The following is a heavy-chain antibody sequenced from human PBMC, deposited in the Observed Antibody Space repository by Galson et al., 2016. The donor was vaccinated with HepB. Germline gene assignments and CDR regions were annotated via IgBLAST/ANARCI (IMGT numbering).Heavy chain of an antibody. D-gene: IGHD2-2*01. Sequence: SVKVSCKASGYTFTKYVLHWVRQAPGQRLEWMGWIYAANGNTKYSQKFRGRVTFTGDTSATTAYMELSSLRSEDTAVYYCTRVSEFCSSTSCYLGDYWGQGTLVTVSS. CDR2: IYAANGNT. J-gene: IGHJ4*02. V-gene: IGHV1-3*01. CDR1: GYTFTKYV. CDR3: TRVSEFCSSTSCYLGDY.